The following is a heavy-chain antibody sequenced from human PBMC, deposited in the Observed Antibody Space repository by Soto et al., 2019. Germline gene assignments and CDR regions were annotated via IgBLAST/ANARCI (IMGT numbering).Heavy chain of an antibody. CDR1: GYSFTSYW. Sequence: VVSLKISCNGSGYSFTSYWIGWVRQMPGKGLEWMGIIYPGDSDTRYSPSFQGQVTISADKSISTAYLQWSSLKASDTAMYYCARHGVRGFDYYYGMDVWGQGTTVTVSS. CDR3: ARHGVRGFDYYYGMDV. CDR2: IYPGDSDT. J-gene: IGHJ6*02. V-gene: IGHV5-51*01. D-gene: IGHD3-10*01.